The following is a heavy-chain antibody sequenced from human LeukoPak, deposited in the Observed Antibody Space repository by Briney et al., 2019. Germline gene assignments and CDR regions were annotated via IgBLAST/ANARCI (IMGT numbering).Heavy chain of an antibody. V-gene: IGHV3-23*01. CDR3: AKQGGTYYDSSGYYY. Sequence: GGSLRLSCAASGFTFSSYDMNWVRQAPGKGLEWVSGISGSGGSTYYADSVKGRFTISRDNSKNTLYLQMNSLRAEDTAVYDCAKQGGTYYDSSGYYYWGQGTLVTVSS. CDR1: GFTFSSYD. CDR2: ISGSGGST. D-gene: IGHD3-22*01. J-gene: IGHJ4*02.